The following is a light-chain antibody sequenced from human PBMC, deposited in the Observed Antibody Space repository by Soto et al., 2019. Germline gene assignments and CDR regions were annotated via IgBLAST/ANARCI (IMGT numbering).Light chain of an antibody. CDR3: QQYYDWPPT. V-gene: IGKV3-15*01. CDR1: QSVGSI. CDR2: GAS. J-gene: IGKJ1*01. Sequence: EIVMTQSPAPLSVSPGERATLSCRAGQSVGSILAWYQQKPGQSPRLLIYGASTRATGAPARFSGSGSGTEFTLTISSLQSEDFALYYCQQYYDWPPTFGQGTKVDIK.